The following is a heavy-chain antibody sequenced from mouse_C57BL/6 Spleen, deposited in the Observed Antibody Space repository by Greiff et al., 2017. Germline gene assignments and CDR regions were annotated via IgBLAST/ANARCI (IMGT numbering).Heavy chain of an antibody. CDR3: ARSGSRWYFDD. CDR2: IHPNSGST. V-gene: IGHV1-64*01. CDR1: GYTFTSYW. J-gene: IGHJ1*03. D-gene: IGHD1-1*02. Sequence: VQLQQPGAELVKPGASVKLSCKASGYTFTSYWMHWVKQRPGQGLEWIGMIHPNSGSTNYNEKFKSKATLTVDKSSSTAYMQLSSLTSEDSAVYYCARSGSRWYFDDWGTGTTVTVSS.